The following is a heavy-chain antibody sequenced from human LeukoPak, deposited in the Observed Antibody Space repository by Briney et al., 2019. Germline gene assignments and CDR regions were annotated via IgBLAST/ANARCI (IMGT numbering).Heavy chain of an antibody. CDR2: ISAYNGNT. J-gene: IGHJ4*02. CDR3: ARDGLWFEELLPTVFDY. D-gene: IGHD3-10*01. CDR1: GYTFTSYG. V-gene: IGHV1-18*01. Sequence: ASVKVSCKASGYTFTSYGISWVRQAPGQGLEWMGWISAYNGNTNYAQKLQGRVTMTTDTSTSTAYMELRSLRSDDTAVYYCARDGLWFEELLPTVFDYWGQGTLVTVSS.